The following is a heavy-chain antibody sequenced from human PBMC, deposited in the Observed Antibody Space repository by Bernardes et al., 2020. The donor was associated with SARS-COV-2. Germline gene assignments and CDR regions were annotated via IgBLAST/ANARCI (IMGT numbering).Heavy chain of an antibody. CDR3: ARDVRGGTLDY. CDR2: IYYSGST. J-gene: IGHJ4*02. CDR1: GGSISSGDYY. Sequence: SETLSLTCTVSGGSISSGDYYWSWIRQPPGKGLEWIGYIYYSGSTYYNPSLKSRVTISVDTSKNQLSLKLTSVTAADTAVYYCARDVRGGTLDYWGQGTPVTVSS. D-gene: IGHD2-15*01. V-gene: IGHV4-30-4*02.